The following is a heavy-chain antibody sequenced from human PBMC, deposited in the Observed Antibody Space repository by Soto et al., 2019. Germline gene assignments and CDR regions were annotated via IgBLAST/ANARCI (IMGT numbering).Heavy chain of an antibody. D-gene: IGHD3-3*01. J-gene: IGHJ5*02. CDR1: GGSISSYY. Sequence: TSETLSLTCTVSGGSISSYYWSWIRQPPGKGLEWIGSIYYSGSTNYNPSLKSRVTISVDTSKNQFSLKLSSVTAADTAVYYCARLLFGPISWFDPWGQGTLVTVSS. CDR3: ARLLFGPISWFDP. CDR2: IYYSGST. V-gene: IGHV4-59*08.